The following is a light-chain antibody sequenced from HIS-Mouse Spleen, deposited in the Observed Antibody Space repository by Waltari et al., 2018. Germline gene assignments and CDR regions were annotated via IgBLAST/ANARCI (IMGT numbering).Light chain of an antibody. V-gene: IGLV2-23*01. Sequence: QSALTQPASVSGSPGQSITISCTGTSSDVGSYNLVSWYQQHPGKAPKLMRYGGSKRCAGVSHRFSGSKSGNTASLTISGLQAEDEADYYCCSYAGSSTWVFGGGTKLTVL. CDR2: GGS. CDR3: CSYAGSSTWV. J-gene: IGLJ3*02. CDR1: SSDVGSYNL.